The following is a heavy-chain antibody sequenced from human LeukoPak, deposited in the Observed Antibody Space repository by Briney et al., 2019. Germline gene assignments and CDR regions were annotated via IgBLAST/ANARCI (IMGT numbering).Heavy chain of an antibody. D-gene: IGHD3-22*01. CDR2: IKSDGKT. V-gene: IGHV3-74*01. CDR1: GFTFSRYW. CDR3: ARAPSEVGGYYPEYFRH. Sequence: GGSLRLSCEASGFTFSRYWMHWVRQAPGKGLVWVSRIKSDGKTNYADSVKGRFTISGDNAKNTVSLQMDSLRAEDTGVYYCARAPSEVGGYYPEYFRHWGQGTLVTVSS. J-gene: IGHJ1*01.